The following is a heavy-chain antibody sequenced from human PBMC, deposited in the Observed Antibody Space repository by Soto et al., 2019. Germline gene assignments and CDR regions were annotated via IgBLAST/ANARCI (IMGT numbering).Heavy chain of an antibody. CDR2: ISPSGGST. J-gene: IGHJ3*02. Sequence: ASVKVSCKASGYTFTSYYMHWVRQAPGQGLEWMGIISPSGGSTTYAQKFQGRVTMTRDTSTSTVYMELSSLTSEDTAVYYCARDSGGFWTQSYAFDIWGQGTMVTVSS. D-gene: IGHD3-3*01. V-gene: IGHV1-46*01. CDR3: ARDSGGFWTQSYAFDI. CDR1: GYTFTSYY.